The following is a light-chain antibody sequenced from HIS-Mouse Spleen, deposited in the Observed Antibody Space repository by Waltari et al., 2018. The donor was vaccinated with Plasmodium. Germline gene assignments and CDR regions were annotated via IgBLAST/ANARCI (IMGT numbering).Light chain of an antibody. CDR2: KDS. CDR1: VLAKKY. V-gene: IGLV3-27*01. CDR3: YSAADNNRV. Sequence: SYELTQPSSVSVSPGQTARITCSGDVLAKKYARWFQQKPGQAPVLVIYKDSERPSGIPERFSGSSSGTTVTLTNSGAQVEDEADYYCYSAADNNRVFGGGTKLTVL. J-gene: IGLJ3*02.